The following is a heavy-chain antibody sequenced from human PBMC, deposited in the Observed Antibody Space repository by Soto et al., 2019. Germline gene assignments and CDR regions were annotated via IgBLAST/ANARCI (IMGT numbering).Heavy chain of an antibody. J-gene: IGHJ5*02. V-gene: IGHV3-23*01. D-gene: IGHD3-22*01. CDR2: ISGSGGST. CDR3: AKDSPRTRDEYSSGPRDWFDP. Sequence: EVQLLESGGGLVQPGGSLRLSCAASGFTFSSYAMSWVRQAPGKGLEWVSAISGSGGSTYYADSVKGRFTISRDNSKNTLYLQMNSLRAGDTAVYYCAKDSPRTRDEYSSGPRDWFDPWGQGTLVTVSS. CDR1: GFTFSSYA.